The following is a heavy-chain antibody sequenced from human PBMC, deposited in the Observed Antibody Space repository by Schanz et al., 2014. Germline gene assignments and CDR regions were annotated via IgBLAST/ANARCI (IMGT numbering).Heavy chain of an antibody. Sequence: EVQLLESGGGLVQPGGSLRLSCAASGFTFTNYAMTWVRQAPGKGLEWVSGISGSGGSNYDADTLKGGFSISRDNSKNTLYLQMNSLRAEDTAVYYCAKDRAGSDILTALGNWGQGTLXTVSS. CDR1: GFTFTNYA. D-gene: IGHD3-9*01. V-gene: IGHV3-23*01. J-gene: IGHJ4*02. CDR3: AKDRAGSDILTALGN. CDR2: ISGSGGSN.